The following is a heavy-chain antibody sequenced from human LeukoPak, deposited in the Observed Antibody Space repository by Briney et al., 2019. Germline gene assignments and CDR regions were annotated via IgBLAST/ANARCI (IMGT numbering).Heavy chain of an antibody. CDR1: GFTFSSFE. CDR3: AKWEQLAPFDY. J-gene: IGHJ4*02. Sequence: PGGSLRLSCAASGFTFSSFEMNWVRQAPGKGLEWVSYISSSGSTIYYADSVKGRFTISRDNSKNTLYLQMNSLRAEDTAVYYCAKWEQLAPFDYWGQGTLVTVSS. CDR2: ISSSGSTI. D-gene: IGHD6-6*01. V-gene: IGHV3-48*03.